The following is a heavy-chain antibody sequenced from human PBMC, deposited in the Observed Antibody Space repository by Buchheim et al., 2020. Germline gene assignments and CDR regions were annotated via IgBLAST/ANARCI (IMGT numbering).Heavy chain of an antibody. Sequence: QVQLVESGGGVVQPGRSLRLSCAASGFTFSSYAMHWVRQAPGKGLEWVAVISYDGSNKYYADSVKGRFTISRDNSKKTLYLQMNSLRAEDTAVYYCARGPVAGTPQWWYWGQGTL. V-gene: IGHV3-30*04. CDR3: ARGPVAGTPQWWY. CDR1: GFTFSSYA. CDR2: ISYDGSNK. J-gene: IGHJ4*02. D-gene: IGHD6-19*01.